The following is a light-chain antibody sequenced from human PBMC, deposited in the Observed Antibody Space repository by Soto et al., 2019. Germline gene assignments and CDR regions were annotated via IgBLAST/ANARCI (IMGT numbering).Light chain of an antibody. CDR1: SSKIGAGYD. CDR3: QSYDSSLSGCV. CDR2: GNS. J-gene: IGLJ1*01. Sequence: QSVLTQPPXVSGAPRQRVTISCTGSSSKIGAGYDVHWYQQLPGTAPKLLIYGNSNRPSGVPDRFSCSKSGTSASLAITGLQAEDEADYYCQSYDSSLSGCVFGTGTKVTVL. V-gene: IGLV1-40*01.